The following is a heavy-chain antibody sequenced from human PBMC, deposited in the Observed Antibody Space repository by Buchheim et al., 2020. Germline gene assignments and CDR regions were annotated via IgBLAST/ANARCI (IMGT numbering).Heavy chain of an antibody. D-gene: IGHD2-2*01. CDR1: GGTFSSYA. CDR2: IIPIFGTA. Sequence: QVQLVQSGAEVKKPGSSVKVSCKASGGTFSSYAISWVRQAPGQGLEWMGGIIPIFGTANYAQKFQGRVTITADKSTSTAYMELSSLRSEDTAVYYCARAQIVVVPAAIQAGHYISGVDYYYGMDVWGQGTT. V-gene: IGHV1-69*06. J-gene: IGHJ6*02. CDR3: ARAQIVVVPAAIQAGHYISGVDYYYGMDV.